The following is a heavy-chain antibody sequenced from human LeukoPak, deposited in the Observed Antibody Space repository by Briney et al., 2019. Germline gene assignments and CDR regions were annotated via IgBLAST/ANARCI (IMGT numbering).Heavy chain of an antibody. D-gene: IGHD1-26*01. Sequence: GGSLRLSCAASGFTFSSYSMNWVRQAPGKGLEWVSSISSSSSYIYYADSVKGRFTISRDNAKNSLCLQMNSLRAEDTAVYYCARDSIVGAALDYWGQGTLVTVSS. CDR3: ARDSIVGAALDY. V-gene: IGHV3-21*01. CDR1: GFTFSSYS. J-gene: IGHJ4*02. CDR2: ISSSSSYI.